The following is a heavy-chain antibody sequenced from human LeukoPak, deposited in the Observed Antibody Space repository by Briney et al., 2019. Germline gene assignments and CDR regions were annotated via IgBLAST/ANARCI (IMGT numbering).Heavy chain of an antibody. D-gene: IGHD6-13*01. Sequence: GGSLRLSCAASGFTFTNFGMNWVRQPPGKGLEWVAAVSSTGGSTYYADSMKGRFTISRDNAKNSLYLQMNSLRAEDTAVYYCAGSWSPYDAFDIWGQGTMVSVSS. CDR3: AGSWSPYDAFDI. J-gene: IGHJ3*02. CDR1: GFTFTNFG. V-gene: IGHV3-23*01. CDR2: VSSTGGST.